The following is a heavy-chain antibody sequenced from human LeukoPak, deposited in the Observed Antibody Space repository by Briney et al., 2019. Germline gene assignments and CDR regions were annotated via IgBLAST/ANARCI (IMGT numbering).Heavy chain of an antibody. J-gene: IGHJ4*02. CDR2: ISGSGGST. V-gene: IGHV3-23*01. D-gene: IGHD3-22*01. CDR1: GFTFSSYA. Sequence: GGSLRLSCAGSGFTFSSYAMSWVRQAPGKGMKWVSAISGSGGSTYYADSVKGRFTISRDNSKNTLYLQMNSLRAEDTAVYYCAKADSNYYDSSGYYYVGYWGQGTLVTVSS. CDR3: AKADSNYYDSSGYYYVGY.